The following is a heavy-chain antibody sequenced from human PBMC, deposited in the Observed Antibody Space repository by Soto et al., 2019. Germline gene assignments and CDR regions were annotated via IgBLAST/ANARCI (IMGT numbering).Heavy chain of an antibody. CDR1: GYTFTSYG. CDR3: ARTYDSGYFDY. Sequence: ASVKVSCKASGYTFTSYGISWVRQAPGQGLEWMGWVNPSGGSTSYAQKFQGRVTMTRDTSTSTVYMELSSLRSEDTAVYYCARTYDSGYFDYWGQGTLVTVSS. V-gene: IGHV1-46*01. CDR2: VNPSGGST. J-gene: IGHJ4*02. D-gene: IGHD3-22*01.